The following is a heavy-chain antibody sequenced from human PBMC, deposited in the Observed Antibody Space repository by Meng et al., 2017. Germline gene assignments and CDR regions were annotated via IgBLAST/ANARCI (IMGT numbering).Heavy chain of an antibody. CDR1: GDSVSSNSAA. V-gene: IGHV6-1*01. J-gene: IGHJ4*02. D-gene: IGHD1-26*01. CDR2: AYYRSKWYH. CDR3: ARGSYSFDS. Sequence: QLQQSGSGLVHPSQSLSLSFATSGDSVSSNSAAWNWIRQSPSRGLEWLGRAYYRSKWYHDYAESVKSRISIDPDTSKNQFSLQLRSVTPEDSAVYYCARGSYSFDSWGQRTLVTVSS.